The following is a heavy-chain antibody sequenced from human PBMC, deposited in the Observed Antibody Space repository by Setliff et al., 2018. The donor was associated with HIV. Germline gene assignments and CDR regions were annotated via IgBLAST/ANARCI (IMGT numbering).Heavy chain of an antibody. D-gene: IGHD4-17*01. Sequence: PSETLSLTCTVSGGSISSSSYYWGWIRQPPGKGLEWIGSIYYSGSTYYNPSLKSRVTISVDTSKDQFSLNVNSVAAADTAVYCCASYGGGSENDAFRVWGQGTMVTVSS. J-gene: IGHJ3*01. CDR1: GGSISSSSYY. CDR2: IYYSGST. V-gene: IGHV4-39*01. CDR3: ASYGGGSENDAFRV.